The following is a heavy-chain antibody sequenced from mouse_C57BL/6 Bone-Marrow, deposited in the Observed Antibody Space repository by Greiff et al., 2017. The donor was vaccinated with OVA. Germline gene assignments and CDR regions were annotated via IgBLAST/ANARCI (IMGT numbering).Heavy chain of an antibody. Sequence: VKLVESGAELARPGASVKLSCKASGYTFTSYGISWVKQRTGQGLEWIGEIYPRSGNTYYNEKFKGKATLTADKSSSTAYMELRSLTSEDSAVYFCARARIYYDYDGWGQGTSVTVSS. CDR2: IYPRSGNT. CDR1: GYTFTSYG. CDR3: ARARIYYDYDG. D-gene: IGHD2-4*01. J-gene: IGHJ4*01. V-gene: IGHV1-81*01.